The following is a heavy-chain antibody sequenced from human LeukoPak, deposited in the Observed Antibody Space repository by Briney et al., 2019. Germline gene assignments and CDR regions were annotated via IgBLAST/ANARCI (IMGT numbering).Heavy chain of an antibody. J-gene: IGHJ4*02. Sequence: SETLSLTCAVYGGSFSGYYWSWIRQPPGKGLEWIGEINHSGSTNYNPSLKSRVTISVDTSKNQFSLKLSSVTAADTAVYYCAGGTYWVDYWGQGTLVTVSS. CDR3: AGGTYWVDY. CDR2: INHSGST. D-gene: IGHD2-15*01. CDR1: GGSFSGYY. V-gene: IGHV4-34*01.